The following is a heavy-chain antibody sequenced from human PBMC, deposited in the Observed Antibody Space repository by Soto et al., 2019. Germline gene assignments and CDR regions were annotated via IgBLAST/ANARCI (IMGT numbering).Heavy chain of an antibody. CDR2: IHLSGRV. CDR3: ARTPTRGASAWLDP. J-gene: IGHJ5*02. Sequence: QVQLQQWGSGLLKPSETLSLTCAIYGGSFSDYYWHWIRQSPGKGLEWIGEIHLSGRVNFTPSLTSRTSPSMDTSRNQFFLTLRSVTAADTAVYFCARTPTRGASAWLDPWGRGHLVTVSS. V-gene: IGHV4-34*01. D-gene: IGHD1-26*01. CDR1: GGSFSDYY.